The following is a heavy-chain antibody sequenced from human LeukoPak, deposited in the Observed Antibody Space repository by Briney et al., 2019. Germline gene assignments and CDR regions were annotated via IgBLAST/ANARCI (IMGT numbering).Heavy chain of an antibody. CDR2: ISWNSGSI. J-gene: IGHJ4*02. CDR3: AKGPRSGWYGLEGGFDY. Sequence: GRSLRLSCAASGFTFDDYAMHWVRQAPGKGLEWVSGISWNSGSIGYADSVKGRFTISRDNAKNSLYLQMNSLRAEDMALYYCAKGPRSGWYGLEGGFDYWGQGTLVTVSS. CDR1: GFTFDDYA. D-gene: IGHD6-13*01. V-gene: IGHV3-9*03.